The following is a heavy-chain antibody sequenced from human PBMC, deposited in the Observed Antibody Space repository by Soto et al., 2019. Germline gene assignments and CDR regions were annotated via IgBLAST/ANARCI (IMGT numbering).Heavy chain of an antibody. V-gene: IGHV1-8*01. D-gene: IGHD1-1*01. J-gene: IGHJ4*02. CDR1: GYTFTSYD. CDR2: MNPKTGNS. Sequence: ASVKVACKASGYTFTSYDIYWVRQATGQGLEWMGWMNPKTGNSGDDQKFQGRVTMTSDTSITTAHMELSSLTSEDTAVYYCARRAETNGWNGFGADKYYFDFWGQGTLVTVSS. CDR3: ARRAETNGWNGFGADKYYFDF.